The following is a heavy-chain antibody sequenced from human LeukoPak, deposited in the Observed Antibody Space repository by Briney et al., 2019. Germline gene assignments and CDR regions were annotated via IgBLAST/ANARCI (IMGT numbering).Heavy chain of an antibody. V-gene: IGHV3-9*01. CDR3: ASGMGASITGTTAFDY. J-gene: IGHJ4*02. CDR2: ISWNSGSI. D-gene: IGHD1-7*01. Sequence: SLERSCSASGFTFDDYAMHWVRQAPGKGLEGGSGISWNSGSIGYADSVKGRFTISRDNSKNTLYLQMNSLRAEDTAVYYCASGMGASITGTTAFDYWGQGTLVTVSS. CDR1: GFTFDDYA.